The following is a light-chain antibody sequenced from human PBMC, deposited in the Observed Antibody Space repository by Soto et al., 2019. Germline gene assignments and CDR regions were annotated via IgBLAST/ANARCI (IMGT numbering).Light chain of an antibody. V-gene: IGLV1-40*01. CDR1: SSNIGAGYD. CDR3: QSYDSSLSGVV. J-gene: IGLJ2*01. CDR2: TNG. Sequence: QSVLTQLPSVSGAPGQRVTISCTGSSSNIGAGYDVHWYQQLPGRAPKLLIYTNGNRPSGFPDRFSGSKSGTSASLAITGLQAEDEADYYCQSYDSSLSGVVFGGGTKLTVL.